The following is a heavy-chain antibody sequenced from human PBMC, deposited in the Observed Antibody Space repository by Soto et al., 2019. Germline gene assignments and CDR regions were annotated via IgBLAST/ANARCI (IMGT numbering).Heavy chain of an antibody. V-gene: IGHV3-33*01. CDR1: GFTFSSYG. CDR3: ARDDMETGIDY. J-gene: IGHJ4*02. D-gene: IGHD1-1*01. CDR2: IWYDGSNK. Sequence: PGGSLRLSCAASGFTFSSYGMHWVRQAPGKGLEWVAVIWYDGSNKYYADSVKGRFTISRDNSKNTLYLQMNSLRAEDTAVYYCARDDMETGIDYWGQGTLVTVSS.